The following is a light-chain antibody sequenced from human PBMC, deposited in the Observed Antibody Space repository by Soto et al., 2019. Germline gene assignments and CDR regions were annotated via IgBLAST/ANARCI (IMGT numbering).Light chain of an antibody. CDR2: FAS. CDR1: QGISNH. CDR3: QKYNSAPPFT. Sequence: DIQMTQSPSSLSASVGDRVTINCRASQGISNHLVWYQQKPGKVPTLLIYFASTLQSGVPTRFSGSGSGTDFTLTISSLQHADVATYYCQKYNSAPPFTFGPGTKVDI. V-gene: IGKV1-27*01. J-gene: IGKJ3*01.